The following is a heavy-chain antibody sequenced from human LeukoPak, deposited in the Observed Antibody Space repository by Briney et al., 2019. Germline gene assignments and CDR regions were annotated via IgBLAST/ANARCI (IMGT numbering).Heavy chain of an antibody. CDR1: GFSFSSYG. V-gene: IGHV3-30*02. CDR2: IRSDGSNK. Sequence: GGSLRLSCAGSGFSFSSYGMHWVRQAPGKGLEWMAFIRSDGSNKYYADSVKGRFTISRDNSKNTLYLQMNSLRADDTAVYYCAREAFTTVTSATDAFDIWGQGTMVTVS. D-gene: IGHD4-17*01. J-gene: IGHJ3*02. CDR3: AREAFTTVTSATDAFDI.